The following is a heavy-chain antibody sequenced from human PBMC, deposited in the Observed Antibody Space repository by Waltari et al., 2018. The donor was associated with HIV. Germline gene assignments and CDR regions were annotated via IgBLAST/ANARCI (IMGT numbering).Heavy chain of an antibody. D-gene: IGHD1-1*01. V-gene: IGHV3-74*01. CDR2: INTDGTYT. Sequence: EVRLEESGGGLVQPGGSLRLSCAASGFSFSSSWMHWVRQVPGKRPEWVSRINTDGTYTNYADAVRGRFSNSRDNAKNTLYLQMNSLKVEDTAVYFCAVPRCGRANCHFASWGQGTLVTVSS. J-gene: IGHJ4*02. CDR1: GFSFSSSW. CDR3: AVPRCGRANCHFAS.